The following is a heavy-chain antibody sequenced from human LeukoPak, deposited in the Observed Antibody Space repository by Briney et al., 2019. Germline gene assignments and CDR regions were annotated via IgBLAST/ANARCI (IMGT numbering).Heavy chain of an antibody. CDR2: IWYDGSNK. Sequence: PGGSVRLSCAASGFTFSSYGMHWVRQAPGKGLEWVAVIWYDGSNKYYADSVKGRFTISRDNSKNTLYLQMNNLRAEDTAIYYCARVGSRYCSGANCYDGFWGQGTLVSVSS. CDR1: GFTFSSYG. J-gene: IGHJ4*02. CDR3: ARVGSRYCSGANCYDGF. V-gene: IGHV3-33*01. D-gene: IGHD2-15*01.